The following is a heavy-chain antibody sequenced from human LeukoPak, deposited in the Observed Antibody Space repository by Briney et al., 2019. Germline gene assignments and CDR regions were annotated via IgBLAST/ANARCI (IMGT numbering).Heavy chain of an antibody. J-gene: IGHJ5*02. CDR1: GYTFSRYV. CDR3: ARGGSYVWGSYRLKSWFDP. Sequence: ASVKVSCKASGYTFSRYVMNWVRQAPGQGPEWMGWINTKTGNPTYAQGFTGRFVFSLDTSVTTAYLQISSLKDEDTAVYYCARGGSYVWGSYRLKSWFDPWGQGTLVTVSS. D-gene: IGHD3-16*02. V-gene: IGHV7-4-1*02. CDR2: INTKTGNP.